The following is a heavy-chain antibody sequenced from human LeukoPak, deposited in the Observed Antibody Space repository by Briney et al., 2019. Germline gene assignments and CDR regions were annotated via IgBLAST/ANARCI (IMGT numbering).Heavy chain of an antibody. J-gene: IGHJ4*02. CDR1: GDSFSGYY. CDR2: INHSGST. D-gene: IGHD1-14*01. CDR3: ATNAPGTTYFDP. V-gene: IGHV4-34*01. Sequence: PSPTLSLTCSVYGDSFSGYYWTWIRQTPGKGVEWVVEINHSGSTNYNPSLKSRVTISVDTSKNQFSLNLTSVTAADTAIYYCATNAPGTTYFDPWGQGTLVTVSS.